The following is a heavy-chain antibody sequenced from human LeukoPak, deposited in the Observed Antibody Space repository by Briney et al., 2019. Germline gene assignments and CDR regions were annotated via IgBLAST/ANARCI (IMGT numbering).Heavy chain of an antibody. D-gene: IGHD3-10*01. CDR3: AKSVGSGSYYNNDC. CDR2: IISSGGT. CDR1: GFTFSSYA. Sequence: GGSLRLSCAASGFTFSSYAMTWVRQAPGQGPEWVSGIISSGGTYYADSVKGRFTISRDNSKNTLYVQMNSLRAEDTAVYYCAKSVGSGSYYNNDCWGQGTLVTVSS. J-gene: IGHJ4*02. V-gene: IGHV3-23*01.